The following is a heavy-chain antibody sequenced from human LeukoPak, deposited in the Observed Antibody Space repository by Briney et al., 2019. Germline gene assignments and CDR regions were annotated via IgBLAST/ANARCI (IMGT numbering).Heavy chain of an antibody. J-gene: IGHJ6*03. Sequence: SVKVSCKASGGTFSSYAISWVRQAPGQRLEWMGGIIPIFGTANYAQKFQGRVTITTDESTSTAYMELSSLRSEDADVYYCARVRDSSGYYTYYYYMDVWGKGTTVTVSS. D-gene: IGHD3-22*01. V-gene: IGHV1-69*05. CDR1: GGTFSSYA. CDR2: IIPIFGTA. CDR3: ARVRDSSGYYTYYYYMDV.